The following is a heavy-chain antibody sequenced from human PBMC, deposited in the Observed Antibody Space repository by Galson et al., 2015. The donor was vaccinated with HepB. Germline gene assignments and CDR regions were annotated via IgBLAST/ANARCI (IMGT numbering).Heavy chain of an antibody. CDR2: IYSDGTT. J-gene: IGHJ4*01. V-gene: IGHV4-59*08. CDR1: GVSIGTYY. Sequence: LSLTCTVSGVSIGTYYWSWFRQSPGKRLEWIGYIYSDGTTTYSPSLKSRVTISIDTSKRQLSLTMRSVTAADTAVYSCASHPDYGDYWGQGALVTVSS. CDR3: ASHPDYGDY.